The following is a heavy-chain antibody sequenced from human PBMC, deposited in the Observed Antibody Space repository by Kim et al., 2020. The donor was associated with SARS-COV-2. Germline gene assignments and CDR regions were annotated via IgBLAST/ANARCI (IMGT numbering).Heavy chain of an antibody. D-gene: IGHD1-7*01. CDR3: ATLQLELRHYYYYGMDV. CDR2: FDPEDGET. Sequence: ASVKVSCKVSGYTLTELSMHWVRQAPGKGLEWMGGFDPEDGETIYAQKFQGRVTMTEDTSTDTAYMELSSLRSEDTAVYYCATLQLELRHYYYYGMDVWGQGTTVTVSS. CDR1: GYTLTELS. V-gene: IGHV1-24*01. J-gene: IGHJ6*02.